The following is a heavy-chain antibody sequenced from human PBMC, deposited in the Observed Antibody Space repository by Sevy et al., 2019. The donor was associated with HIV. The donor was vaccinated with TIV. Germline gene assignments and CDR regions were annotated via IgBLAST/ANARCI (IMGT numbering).Heavy chain of an antibody. CDR2: ISAYNGNT. Sequence: ASVKVPCKASGYTFTSYGISWVRQAPGQGLEWMGWISAYNGNTNYAQKLQGRVTMTTDTSTSTAYMELRSLRSDDTAVYYCARTDMYYYYYYMDVWGKGTTVTVSS. CDR3: ARTDMYYYYYYMDV. J-gene: IGHJ6*03. CDR1: GYTFTSYG. V-gene: IGHV1-18*04.